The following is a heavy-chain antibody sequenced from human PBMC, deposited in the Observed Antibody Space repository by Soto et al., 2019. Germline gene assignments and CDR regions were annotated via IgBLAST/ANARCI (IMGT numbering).Heavy chain of an antibody. CDR3: ARQVSRGYHWNYLSLGSFDP. CDR1: GYTFTSYG. V-gene: IGHV1-18*01. D-gene: IGHD1-7*01. Sequence: ASVKVSCKASGYTFTSYGISWVRQAPGQGLEWMGWISAYNGNTNYAQKLQGRVTMTTDTSTSTAYMELRSLRSDDTAVYYCARQVSRGYHWNYLSLGSFDPWGQGTLVTVSS. J-gene: IGHJ5*02. CDR2: ISAYNGNT.